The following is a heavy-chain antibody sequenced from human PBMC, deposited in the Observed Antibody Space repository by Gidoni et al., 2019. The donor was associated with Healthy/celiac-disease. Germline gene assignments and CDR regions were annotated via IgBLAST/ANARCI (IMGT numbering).Heavy chain of an antibody. CDR3: ARAPPPEYYDFWSGYYKYYFDY. CDR1: GGSFSGYY. CDR2: INHSGRT. V-gene: IGHV4-34*01. J-gene: IGHJ4*02. Sequence: QVQLQQWGAGLLKPSETLSLTCAVYGGSFSGYYWSWIRQPPGKGLEWIGEINHSGRTNYNPSLKSRVTISVDTSKNQFSLKLSSVTAADTAVYYCARAPPPEYYDFWSGYYKYYFDYWGQGTLVTVSS. D-gene: IGHD3-3*01.